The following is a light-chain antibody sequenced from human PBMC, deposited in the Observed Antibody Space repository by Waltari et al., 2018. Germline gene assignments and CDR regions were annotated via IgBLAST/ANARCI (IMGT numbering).Light chain of an antibody. J-gene: IGKJ1*01. V-gene: IGKV1-5*03. CDR2: RAS. Sequence: DIQMTQSPSTLSASVGDRVTITCRASQSISIWLAWYQQKPGKAPKFLMYRASSLESGGPSRFSGSGSGTEFTLTISSLQPDDFATYYCQQYNSFPWTFGQGTKVEIK. CDR3: QQYNSFPWT. CDR1: QSISIW.